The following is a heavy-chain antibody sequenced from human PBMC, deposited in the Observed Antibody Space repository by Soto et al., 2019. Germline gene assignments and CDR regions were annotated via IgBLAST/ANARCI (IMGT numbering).Heavy chain of an antibody. D-gene: IGHD2-21*02. Sequence: ASVKVSCKASGYTFSSYGITWVRQAPGQGLEWMGWVSTYNGNTSYAQKFQGRVTMTRDTSTSTVYMELSSLRSEDTAVNYCARAGCGGDCYPYDYVMDVWGQGTTVTVSS. J-gene: IGHJ6*02. CDR2: VSTYNGNT. CDR1: GYTFSSYG. V-gene: IGHV1-18*01. CDR3: ARAGCGGDCYPYDYVMDV.